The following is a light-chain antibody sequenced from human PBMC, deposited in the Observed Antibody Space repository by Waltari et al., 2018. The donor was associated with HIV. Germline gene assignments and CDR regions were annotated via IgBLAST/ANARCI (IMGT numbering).Light chain of an antibody. V-gene: IGLV1-44*01. CDR1: TSNIGTNN. CDR2: SNS. J-gene: IGLJ3*02. Sequence: QSVLTQPPSASGTPGQRIIISCSGSTSNIGTNNVNWYQQLPGTTPRLLMHSNSPRPSGVPDRFSGSRSGTSASLAISGLQSEDEADYYCSAWDASLGAWMFGGGTKLTVL. CDR3: SAWDASLGAWM.